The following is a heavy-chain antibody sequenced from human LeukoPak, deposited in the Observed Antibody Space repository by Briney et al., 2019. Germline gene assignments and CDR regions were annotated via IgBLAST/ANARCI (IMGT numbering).Heavy chain of an antibody. D-gene: IGHD6-6*01. V-gene: IGHV3-74*01. Sequence: GGSLRLSCAASGFIFSSYWMHWVRQAPGKGLVWVSRINSDGSSTSYADSVKGRFTISRDNAKNTLYLQMNSLRAEDTAVYYCATVGSSSSWGYYYYYMDVWGKGTTVTVSS. CDR2: INSDGSST. J-gene: IGHJ6*03. CDR1: GFIFSSYW. CDR3: ATVGSSSSWGYYYYYMDV.